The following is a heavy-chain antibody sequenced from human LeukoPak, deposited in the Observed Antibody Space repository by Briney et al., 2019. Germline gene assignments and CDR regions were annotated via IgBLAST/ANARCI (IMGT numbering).Heavy chain of an antibody. Sequence: PSETLSLTCSVSGASVSDGNYYWSWIRQPPGKGLEWIGYIYYSGSTNYNPSLKSRVTISIDTSKTQFSLNLTSVTAADTAVYYCAKERSSGWYGTTFDYWGPGSLVTVSS. J-gene: IGHJ4*02. CDR2: IYYSGST. CDR1: GASVSDGNYY. V-gene: IGHV4-61*01. CDR3: AKERSSGWYGTTFDY. D-gene: IGHD6-19*01.